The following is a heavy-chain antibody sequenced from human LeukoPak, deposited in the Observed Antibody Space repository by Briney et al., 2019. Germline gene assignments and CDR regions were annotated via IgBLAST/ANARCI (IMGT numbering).Heavy chain of an antibody. CDR1: GFTFSTYW. CDR3: AKDSPQLALDY. V-gene: IGHV3-30*18. Sequence: PGGSLRLSCSASGFTFSTYWMSWVRQAPGKGLEWVAVISYDGSDRYYADSVKGRFTISRDNSKNTLYLQMNSLRTEDTAVYYCAKDSPQLALDYWGQGTLVTVSS. CDR2: ISYDGSDR. J-gene: IGHJ4*02. D-gene: IGHD3-3*02.